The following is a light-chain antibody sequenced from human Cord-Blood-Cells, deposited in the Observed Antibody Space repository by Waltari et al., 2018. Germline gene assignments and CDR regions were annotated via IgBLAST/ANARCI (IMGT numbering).Light chain of an antibody. V-gene: IGLV2-23*01. CDR1: SSDVGSYNL. Sequence: QSALTQPASVSGSPGQSITISCTGTSSDVGSYNLVSWYQQHPGKAPKLMIYEGSKRRSGVSSRLSGSKSGNTASLTISGLQAEDEADYYCCSYAGSSTYVFGTGTKVTVL. J-gene: IGLJ1*01. CDR3: CSYAGSSTYV. CDR2: EGS.